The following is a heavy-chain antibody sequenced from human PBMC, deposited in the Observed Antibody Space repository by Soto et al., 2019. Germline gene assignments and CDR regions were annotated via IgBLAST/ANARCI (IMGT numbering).Heavy chain of an antibody. V-gene: IGHV3-30-3*01. J-gene: IGHJ4*02. Sequence: QVQLVESGGGVVQPGRSLRLSCTASGFTFSSYSMHWIRQAPGKGLEWVAVISNSGDDKHYADSVKGRFTIFRDNSKNTLYLQMDSLRTDDSAVFYCARPTVPTYTRYFDSWGQGTLVTVSS. CDR1: GFTFSSYS. D-gene: IGHD1-1*01. CDR3: ARPTVPTYTRYFDS. CDR2: ISNSGDDK.